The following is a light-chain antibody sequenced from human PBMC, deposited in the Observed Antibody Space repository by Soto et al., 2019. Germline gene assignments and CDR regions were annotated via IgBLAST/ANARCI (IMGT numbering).Light chain of an antibody. V-gene: IGKV1-5*01. CDR3: LQDYNYPRT. CDR1: QSISSW. Sequence: DIQMTQSPSTLSASVGDRVTITCRASQSISSWLAWYQQKLGRAPRLLIYDASSLESGVPSRFSGSGYGTEFTLTISSLQPEDFATYYCLQDYNYPRTFGQGTKVDIK. CDR2: DAS. J-gene: IGKJ1*01.